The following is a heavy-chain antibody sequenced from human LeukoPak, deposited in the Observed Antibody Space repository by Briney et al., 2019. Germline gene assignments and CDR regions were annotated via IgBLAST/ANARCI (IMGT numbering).Heavy chain of an antibody. CDR3: ASGSGVGTMIPDDTFDI. Sequence: ASVNVSCKFSGNTLTELSIHWVRQTPGKGLEWLGGFDPEAVKTAYAQKLQGRLTMTEDTSADTAYLELSRLTSDDTDVYYCASGSGVGTMIPDDTFDIWGQGTVVTVSS. CDR2: FDPEAVKT. J-gene: IGHJ3*02. D-gene: IGHD3-10*01. CDR1: GNTLTELS. V-gene: IGHV1-24*01.